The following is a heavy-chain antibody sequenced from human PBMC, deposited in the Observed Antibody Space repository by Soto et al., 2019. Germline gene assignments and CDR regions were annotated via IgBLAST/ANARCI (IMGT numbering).Heavy chain of an antibody. J-gene: IGHJ4*02. CDR3: ARHRGIEMAGTILGYFDY. CDR2: IYPGDSDT. CDR1: GYSFTSYW. V-gene: IGHV5-51*01. D-gene: IGHD6-19*01. Sequence: ESLKISCTGSGYSFTSYWIGWVRQMPGKGLEWMGIIYPGDSDTRYSPSFQGQVTISADKSISTAYLQWSSLKASDTAMYYCARHRGIEMAGTILGYFDYWGQVPLGTFSS.